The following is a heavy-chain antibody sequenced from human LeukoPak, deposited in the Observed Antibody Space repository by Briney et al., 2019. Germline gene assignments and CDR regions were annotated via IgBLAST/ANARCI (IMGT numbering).Heavy chain of an antibody. V-gene: IGHV1-2*02. D-gene: IGHD5-24*01. CDR2: INPNSGGT. Sequence: ASVKVSCKASGYTFTGYYMHWVRQAPGQGLEWMGWINPNSGGTNYAQKFQGRVTMTRDTSISTAYMELSRLRSDDTAVYYCARGGVMATILNHDAFDIWGQGTMVTVSS. J-gene: IGHJ3*02. CDR1: GYTFTGYY. CDR3: ARGGVMATILNHDAFDI.